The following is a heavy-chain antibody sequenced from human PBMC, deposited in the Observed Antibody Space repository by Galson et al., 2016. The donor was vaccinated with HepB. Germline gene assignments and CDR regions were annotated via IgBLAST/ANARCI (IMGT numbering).Heavy chain of an antibody. D-gene: IGHD3-10*01. CDR2: VSGSGSDT. CDR3: AKAKGATAGSSDH. CDR1: GFTFSNHA. V-gene: IGHV3-23*01. J-gene: IGHJ4*02. Sequence: SLRLSCAASGFTFSNHALNWVRQAPGKGPEWVSIVSGSGSDTYYADSVKGRFTISRDNSKNILYLQMNSLRAEDTAVYYCAKAKGATAGSSDHWGQGTLVAVSS.